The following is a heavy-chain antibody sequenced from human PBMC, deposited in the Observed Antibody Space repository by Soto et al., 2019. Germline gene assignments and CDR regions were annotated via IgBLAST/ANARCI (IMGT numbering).Heavy chain of an antibody. CDR2: IWYDGSNK. CDR3: ARAQQQLVAFDI. Sequence: QVQLVESGGGVVQPGRSLRLSCAASGFTFSSYGMHWVRQAPGKGLEWVAVIWYDGSNKYYADSVKGRFTISRDNSKNTLYLQMNSLRAEDRGVCYCARAQQQLVAFDIWGQGTMVTVSS. CDR1: GFTFSSYG. J-gene: IGHJ3*02. D-gene: IGHD6-13*01. V-gene: IGHV3-33*01.